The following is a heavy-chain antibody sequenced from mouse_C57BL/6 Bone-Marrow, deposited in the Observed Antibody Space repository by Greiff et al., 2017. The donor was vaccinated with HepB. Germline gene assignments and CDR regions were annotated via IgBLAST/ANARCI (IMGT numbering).Heavy chain of an antibody. CDR2: IDPENGDT. CDR1: GFNIKDDY. CDR3: TEFPSYDFAY. Sequence: VQLKQSGAELVRPGASVKLSCTASGFNIKDDYMHWVKQRPEQGLEWIGWIDPENGDTEYASKFQGKATITADTSSNTAYLQLSSLTSEDTAVYYCTEFPSYDFAYWGQGTLVTVSA. V-gene: IGHV14-4*01. D-gene: IGHD1-1*01. J-gene: IGHJ3*01.